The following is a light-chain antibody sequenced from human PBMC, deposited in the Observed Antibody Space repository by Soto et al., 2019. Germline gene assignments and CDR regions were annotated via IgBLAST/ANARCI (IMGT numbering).Light chain of an antibody. J-gene: IGLJ1*01. V-gene: IGLV2-8*01. CDR3: NAQADNGKHV. Sequence: QSALTQPPSASGSPGQSVTISCTGNRNDVGHSSFISWYQQHPGKGPKLIIYEVSKRPSGVPDRFSGSKSGNTASLSVSGLQDEDEADYFCNAQADNGKHVFGTGTQLTVL. CDR2: EVS. CDR1: RNDVGHSSF.